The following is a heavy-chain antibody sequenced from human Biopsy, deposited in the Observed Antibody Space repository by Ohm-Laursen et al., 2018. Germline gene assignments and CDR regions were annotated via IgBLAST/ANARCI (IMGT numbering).Heavy chain of an antibody. Sequence: SLRLSCAASGFTFSDYYMSWIRQAPGKGLKWVSYIRSRPNTLCSADSVKGRFTISRDNAKNSLYLQMNRLRAEDTAVYYCARGSFAPDFWGQGTLVTVSS. CDR1: GFTFSDYY. CDR3: ARGSFAPDF. V-gene: IGHV3-11*01. J-gene: IGHJ4*02. D-gene: IGHD2/OR15-2a*01. CDR2: IRSRPNTL.